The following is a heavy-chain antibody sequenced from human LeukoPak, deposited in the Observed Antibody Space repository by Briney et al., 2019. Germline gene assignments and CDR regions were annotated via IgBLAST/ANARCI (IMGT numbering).Heavy chain of an antibody. CDR2: IYSDNT. J-gene: IGHJ4*02. CDR3: ASRSSTVATFPFHY. CDR1: GFTVSSNS. Sequence: GGSLRLSCTVSGFTVSSNSMSWVRQAPGKGLEWVSFIYSDNTHYSDSVKGRFTISRDNSKNTLYLQMNSLRAEDTAVYYCASRSSTVATFPFHYWGQGTLVTVSS. V-gene: IGHV3-53*01. D-gene: IGHD4-17*01.